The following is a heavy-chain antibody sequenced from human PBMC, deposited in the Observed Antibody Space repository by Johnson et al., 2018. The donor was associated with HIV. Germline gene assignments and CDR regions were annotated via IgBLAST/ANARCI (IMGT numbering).Heavy chain of an antibody. J-gene: IGHJ3*01. V-gene: IGHV3-7*01. CDR1: GFPFSSFW. CDR3: ARDGRDLVTRGSFDV. Sequence: VQLVESGGGLVQPGGSLRLSCVVSGFPFSSFWMHWVRQTPGKGLEWVANINQDGSEKYYVDSARGRFTISRDNAKNTLYLQMNSLRAEDTAVYYCARDGRDLVTRGSFDVWGQGTVVTVSS. D-gene: IGHD5-18*01. CDR2: INQDGSEK.